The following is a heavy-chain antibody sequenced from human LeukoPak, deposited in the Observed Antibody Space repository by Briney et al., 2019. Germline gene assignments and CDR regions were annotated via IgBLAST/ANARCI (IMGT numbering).Heavy chain of an antibody. J-gene: IGHJ1*01. CDR3: VANGWYSLEH. CDR2: IYHSGNT. CDR1: GGSISSTNW. Sequence: SGTLSLTCAVSGGSISSTNWWSWVRQPPGKGLEWIGEIYHSGNTNYNPSLKSRVTLSVDKSKNQLSLKVNSVTAADTAVYYCVANGWYSLEHWGQGTLVIVSS. V-gene: IGHV4-4*02. D-gene: IGHD6-19*01.